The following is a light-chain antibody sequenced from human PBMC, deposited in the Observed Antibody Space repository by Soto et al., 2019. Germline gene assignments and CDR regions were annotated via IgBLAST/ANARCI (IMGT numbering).Light chain of an antibody. Sequence: EIVLTQSPATLSLSPGERATLSCRASQSVSSYLAWYQQKPGQAPRLLIYDASNRATGIPARFSGSGSGTDFTLTLSSIEPEDFAVYYCQQHSNWPPYTFGQGTKLEIK. CDR3: QQHSNWPPYT. CDR1: QSVSSY. V-gene: IGKV3-11*01. J-gene: IGKJ2*01. CDR2: DAS.